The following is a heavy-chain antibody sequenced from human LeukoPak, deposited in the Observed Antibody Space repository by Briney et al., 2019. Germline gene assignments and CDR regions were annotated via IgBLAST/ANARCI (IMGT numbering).Heavy chain of an antibody. CDR3: ARVPKYGAFDI. D-gene: IGHD2-2*01. CDR1: GYTFTHFA. Sequence: ASVKVSCKASGYTFTHFAVHWLRQAPGQRLEWMGWINTGNGYTEYSQTFQGRVTITRDTSTSTAYMELRSLRSDDTAVYYCARVPKYGAFDIWGQGTMVTVSS. J-gene: IGHJ3*02. V-gene: IGHV1-3*04. CDR2: INTGNGYT.